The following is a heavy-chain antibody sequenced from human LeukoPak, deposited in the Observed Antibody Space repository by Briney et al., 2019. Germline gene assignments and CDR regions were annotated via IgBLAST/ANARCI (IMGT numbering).Heavy chain of an antibody. D-gene: IGHD2-21*02. CDR1: GYTFTSYG. V-gene: IGHV1-8*01. Sequence: GASVKVSCTASGYTFTSYGINWVRQATGQGLEWMAGMNPNGGNTGYAQKFQGRVTMTRNTSISTAYMELSSLRSEDTAVYYCARKVTAIRGDWFDSWGQGTLVTVSS. CDR3: ARKVTAIRGDWFDS. CDR2: MNPNGGNT. J-gene: IGHJ5*01.